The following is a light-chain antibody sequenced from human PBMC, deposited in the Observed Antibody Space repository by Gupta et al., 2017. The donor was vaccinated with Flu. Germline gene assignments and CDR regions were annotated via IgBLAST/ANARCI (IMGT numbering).Light chain of an antibody. V-gene: IGLV2-11*01. CDR1: TSDGGNYEY. J-gene: IGLJ2*01. CDR2: GVR. CDR3: CPYARTGIFI. Sequence: AAISCSGTTSDGGNYEYVYWYQQHPGKAPILLVYGVRERPAGVPDCFSGSKSGNTASLTIFGPEEEDEAFYYCCPYARTGIFIFGGGTKVTVL.